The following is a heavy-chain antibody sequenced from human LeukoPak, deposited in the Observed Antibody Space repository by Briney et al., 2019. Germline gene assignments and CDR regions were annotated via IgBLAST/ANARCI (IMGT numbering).Heavy chain of an antibody. J-gene: IGHJ4*02. D-gene: IGHD7-27*01. V-gene: IGHV3-23*01. CDR1: GFIFSNYG. CDR2: ISDGGSRT. Sequence: PGGSLRLSCAASGFIFSNYGMHWVRQAPGKGLEWVSGISDGGSRTYYADSVKGRFTISRDDSKNTLYLQMNSLRAEDTAVYYCAKVQLGIGIDYWGQGTLVTVSS. CDR3: AKVQLGIGIDY.